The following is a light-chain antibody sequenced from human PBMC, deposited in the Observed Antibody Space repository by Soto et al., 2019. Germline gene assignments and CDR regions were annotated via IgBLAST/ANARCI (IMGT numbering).Light chain of an antibody. CDR3: KQSGSSQIT. CDR1: QDINTY. CDR2: GES. Sequence: IVLTQSPATLSLSPWERATLPCMASQDINTYLAWYQQKPGQAPRILIYGESSRATGIQDRFSGSGSGTDFTLTIRRLEPEDFAVYYCKQSGSSQITLGQGKRLEIK. V-gene: IGKV3-20*01. J-gene: IGKJ5*01.